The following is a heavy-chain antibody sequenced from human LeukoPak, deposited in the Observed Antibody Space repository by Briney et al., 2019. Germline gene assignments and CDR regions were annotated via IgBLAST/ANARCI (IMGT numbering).Heavy chain of an antibody. V-gene: IGHV3-21*01. CDR3: AREHDYGGNSFEY. J-gene: IGHJ4*02. D-gene: IGHD4-23*01. Sequence: GGSLRLSCAASGFTFSSYSMNWVRQAPGKGLEWVSSISSSSSYIYYADSVKGRFTISRDNAKNSLYLQMNSLRAEDTAVYYCAREHDYGGNSFEYWGQGTLVTVSS. CDR1: GFTFSSYS. CDR2: ISSSSSYI.